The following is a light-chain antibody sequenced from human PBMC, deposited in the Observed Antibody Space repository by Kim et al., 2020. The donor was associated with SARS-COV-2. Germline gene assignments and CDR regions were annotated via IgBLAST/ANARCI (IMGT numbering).Light chain of an antibody. J-gene: IGLJ2*01. CDR1: SLRSYY. CDR2: GKN. CDR3: NSRDNNDNVL. V-gene: IGLV3-19*01. Sequence: VALGQTVRITCQGDSLRSYYTTWYQQKPGQAPIVVVYGKNNRPSGIPDRFSGSSSGNTASLTITGTQAGDEADYYCNSRDNNDNVLFGGGTRLTVL.